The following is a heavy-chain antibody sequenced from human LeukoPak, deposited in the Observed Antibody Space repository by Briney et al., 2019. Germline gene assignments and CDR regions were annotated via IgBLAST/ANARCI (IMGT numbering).Heavy chain of an antibody. CDR2: ISAYNGNT. Sequence: ASVTVSFKASGYTFTIYGISWVRQAPGQGLEWMGWISAYNGNTNYAQKLQGRVSMTTDTSTSTAYMELRSLRSDDTAVYYCARDQPHGAAMVTDWGQGTLVTVSS. J-gene: IGHJ4*02. D-gene: IGHD5-18*01. CDR3: ARDQPHGAAMVTD. V-gene: IGHV1-18*01. CDR1: GYTFTIYG.